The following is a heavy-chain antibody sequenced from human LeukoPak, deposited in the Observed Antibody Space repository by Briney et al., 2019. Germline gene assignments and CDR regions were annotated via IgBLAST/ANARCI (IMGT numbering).Heavy chain of an antibody. Sequence: GGSLRLSCSASGFTFSTYPMHWVRQAPGKGLEYVSTIFANGDITSYAASVKGRFTTSRDNSKNTLYLQMSSLRPEDTAVYYCTRVFAYSYGDFANWGQGTLVAVSS. V-gene: IGHV3-64D*09. CDR3: TRVFAYSYGDFAN. CDR2: IFANGDIT. D-gene: IGHD5-18*01. J-gene: IGHJ4*02. CDR1: GFTFSTYP.